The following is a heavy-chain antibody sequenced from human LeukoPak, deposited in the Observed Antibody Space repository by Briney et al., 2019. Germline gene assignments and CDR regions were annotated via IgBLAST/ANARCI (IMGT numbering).Heavy chain of an antibody. J-gene: IGHJ4*02. D-gene: IGHD4-17*01. CDR2: IYYSGST. V-gene: IGHV4-39*07. CDR1: GGSISSSSYY. Sequence: PSETLSLTCTVSGGSISSSSYYWGWIRQPPGKGLEWIGSIYYSGSTYYNPSLKSRVTISVDTSKNQFSLKLSSVTAADTAVYYCARLGGRDLYGDNYWGQGTLVTVSS. CDR3: ARLGGRDLYGDNY.